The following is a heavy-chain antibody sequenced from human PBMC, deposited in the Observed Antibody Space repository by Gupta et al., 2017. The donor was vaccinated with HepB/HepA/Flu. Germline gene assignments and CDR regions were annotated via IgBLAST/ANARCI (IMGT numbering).Heavy chain of an antibody. CDR3: ARLRIQLFDY. Sequence: EVQLVESGGALVQPGGSLRLSCAASGFTFNSYEINWVRQAPGNGLEWVSYIDGGGTTRDYADSVKGRFTISRDNAKNSVYLKMTSLRAEDTAVYYGARLRIQLFDYWGHGTLVTVYS. CDR2: IDGGGTTR. J-gene: IGHJ4*01. D-gene: IGHD5-18*01. CDR1: GFTFNSYE. V-gene: IGHV3-48*03.